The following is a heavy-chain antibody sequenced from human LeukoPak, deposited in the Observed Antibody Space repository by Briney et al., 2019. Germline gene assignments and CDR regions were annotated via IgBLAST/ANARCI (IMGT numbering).Heavy chain of an antibody. CDR2: PSYTGST. Sequence: SETLSLTCTVSGASISSYYWSWIRQPPGKGLEWIGLPSYTGSTNYNPSLKSRVTMSVDTSRNQFSLKLNSVTAADTAVYYCARQAGYLEDYFDNWGQGTLVTVSS. CDR1: GASISSYY. D-gene: IGHD5-18*01. V-gene: IGHV4-59*01. J-gene: IGHJ4*02. CDR3: ARQAGYLEDYFDN.